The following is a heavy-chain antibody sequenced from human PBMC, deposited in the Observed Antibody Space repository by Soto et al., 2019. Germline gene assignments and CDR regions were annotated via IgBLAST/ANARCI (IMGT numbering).Heavy chain of an antibody. CDR1: GFTFSNAW. Sequence: GGSLRLSCAASGFTFSNAWMSWVRQAPGKGLEWVGRIKSKTDGGTTDYAAPVKGRFTISRDDSKNTLYLQMNSLKTEDTAVYYCTTGYDFWSGYPTPYYDSWGQGSLVTVSS. V-gene: IGHV3-15*01. D-gene: IGHD3-3*01. J-gene: IGHJ4*02. CDR2: IKSKTDGGTT. CDR3: TTGYDFWSGYPTPYYDS.